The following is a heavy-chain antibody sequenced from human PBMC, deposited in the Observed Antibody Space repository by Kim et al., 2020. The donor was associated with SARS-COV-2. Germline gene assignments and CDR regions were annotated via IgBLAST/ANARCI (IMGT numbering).Heavy chain of an antibody. CDR3: ARECSSTSCYSYYGMDV. Sequence: FQGRVTITRDTSASTAYMELSSLRSEDTAVYYCARECSSTSCYSYYGMDVWGQGTTVTVSS. V-gene: IGHV1-3*01. J-gene: IGHJ6*02. D-gene: IGHD2-2*02.